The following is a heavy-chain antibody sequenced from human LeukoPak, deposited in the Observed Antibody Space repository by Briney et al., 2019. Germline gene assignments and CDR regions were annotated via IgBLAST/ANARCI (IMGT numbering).Heavy chain of an antibody. CDR2: ISSGSSTL. D-gene: IGHD1-26*01. CDR1: GFTFSSYA. J-gene: IGHJ4*02. Sequence: GGSLRLSCAASGFTFSSYAMSWVRQAPGKGPEWVSYISSGSSTLYYADSVKGRFTISRDNAKNSLYLQMNSLRAEDSAVYYCAGVRSGSLDYWGQGTLVTVSS. V-gene: IGHV3-48*04. CDR3: AGVRSGSLDY.